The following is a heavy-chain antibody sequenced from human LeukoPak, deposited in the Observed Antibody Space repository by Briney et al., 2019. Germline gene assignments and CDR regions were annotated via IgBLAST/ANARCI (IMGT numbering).Heavy chain of an antibody. V-gene: IGHV3-23*01. CDR1: GFTFSSYA. J-gene: IGHJ6*03. D-gene: IGHD6-19*01. CDR2: ISGSGGST. CDR3: AKEEYSSGWYSHPYYYYYYMDV. Sequence: GGSLRLSCAASGFTFSSYAMSWVRQAPGKGLEWVSAISGSGGSTYYADSVKGRFTISRDNSKNTLYLQMNSLRAEDTAVYYCAKEEYSSGWYSHPYYYYYYMDVWGKGTTVTVSS.